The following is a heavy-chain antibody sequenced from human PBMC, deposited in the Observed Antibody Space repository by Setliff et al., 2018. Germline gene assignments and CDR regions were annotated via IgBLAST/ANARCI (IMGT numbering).Heavy chain of an antibody. CDR1: GYTFTNYG. Sequence: GASVKVSCKASGYTFTNYGINWVRQAPGQGLEWMGWINNYNMNTNYPQKFLGRVTMTTDTSTSTAYMELRSLRPDDTAVYYCARGVAGASPNYYYMDAWGRGTTVTVSS. J-gene: IGHJ6*03. CDR3: ARGVAGASPNYYYMDA. D-gene: IGHD6-19*01. CDR2: INNYNMNT. V-gene: IGHV1-18*01.